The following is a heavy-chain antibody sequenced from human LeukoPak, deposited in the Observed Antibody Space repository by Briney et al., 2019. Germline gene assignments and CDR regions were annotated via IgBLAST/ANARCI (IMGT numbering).Heavy chain of an antibody. CDR3: AKGVAGPFDY. D-gene: IGHD2-15*01. CDR2: ISGSGGST. V-gene: IGHV3-23*01. Sequence: ETLSLTCTVSGGSISSYYWSWIRQPPGKGLEWVSAISGSGGSTYYADSVKGRFTISRDNSKNTLYLQMNSLRAEDTAVYYCAKGVAGPFDYWGQGTLVTVSS. J-gene: IGHJ4*02. CDR1: GGSISSYY.